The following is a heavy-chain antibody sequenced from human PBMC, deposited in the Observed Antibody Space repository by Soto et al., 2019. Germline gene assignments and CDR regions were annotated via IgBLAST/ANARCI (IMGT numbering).Heavy chain of an antibody. CDR3: ARARGDSGNDFYYYYYYGMDV. J-gene: IGHJ6*02. CDR2: TYYRSKWYN. V-gene: IGHV6-1*01. CDR1: GDSVSSNSAA. Sequence: SQTLSLTCAISGDSVSSNSAAWNWIRQSPSRGLEWLGRTYYRSKWYNDYAVSVKSRITINPDTSKNQFSLQLNSVTPEDTAVYYCARARGDSGNDFYYYYYYGMDVWGQGTTVTVSS. D-gene: IGHD5-12*01.